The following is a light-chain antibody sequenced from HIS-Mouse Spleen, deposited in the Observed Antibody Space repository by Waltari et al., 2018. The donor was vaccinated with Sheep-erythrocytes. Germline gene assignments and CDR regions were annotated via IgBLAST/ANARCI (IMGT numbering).Light chain of an antibody. V-gene: IGLV2-14*03. Sequence: QSALTQPASVSGSPGQSITISCTGTSSDVGGYNYVSWYQQNPGKAPKSMIYDVSNRPSGFSSRFSGSKSGNTASLTISGIQAEDEADYYCSSYTSSSTLYVFGTGTKVTVL. CDR3: SSYTSSSTLYV. CDR1: SSDVGGYNY. CDR2: DVS. J-gene: IGLJ1*01.